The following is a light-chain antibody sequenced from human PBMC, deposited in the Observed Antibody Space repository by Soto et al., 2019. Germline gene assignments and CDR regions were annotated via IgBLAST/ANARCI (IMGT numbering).Light chain of an antibody. V-gene: IGKV3-20*01. J-gene: IGKJ1*01. Sequence: ELVLTQFPDTLSLSPGERATLSCRASQSVSARFLAWYQHRPGQAPRLLISATSTRAPGIPDRFSGSGSETDFTLTISSLEPEDVAVYYCQQYFRSLVEFGQGTKVDIK. CDR3: QQYFRSLVE. CDR1: QSVSARF. CDR2: ATS.